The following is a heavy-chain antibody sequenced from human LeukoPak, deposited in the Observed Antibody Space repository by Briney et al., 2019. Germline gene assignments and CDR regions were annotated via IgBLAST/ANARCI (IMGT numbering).Heavy chain of an antibody. D-gene: IGHD5-12*01. Sequence: GGSLRLSCAASGLTFSSYAMSWVRQAPTKGLEWVSAISGSGGSTYYADSAKGRFTISRDNSRNTLYLQMNSLRTEDTAVYYCAMRSGYQLDYWGQGTLVTVSS. J-gene: IGHJ4*02. V-gene: IGHV3-23*01. CDR2: ISGSGGST. CDR3: AMRSGYQLDY. CDR1: GLTFSSYA.